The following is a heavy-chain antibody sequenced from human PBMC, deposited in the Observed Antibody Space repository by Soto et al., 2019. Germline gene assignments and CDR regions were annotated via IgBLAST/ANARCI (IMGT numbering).Heavy chain of an antibody. V-gene: IGHV3-74*01. CDR1: GFTFRSYW. J-gene: IGHJ4*02. CDR3: ARYCSGGSCYGQIDY. Sequence: EVQLVESGGGLVQPGGSPRLSCAASGFTFRSYWMHWVRQAPGKGLVWVSRINSDGGSTAYADSVKGRFTISRDNAENTLYLQMNSLRADDTAVYYCARYCSGGSCYGQIDYWGQGTLVTVSS. CDR2: INSDGGST. D-gene: IGHD2-15*01.